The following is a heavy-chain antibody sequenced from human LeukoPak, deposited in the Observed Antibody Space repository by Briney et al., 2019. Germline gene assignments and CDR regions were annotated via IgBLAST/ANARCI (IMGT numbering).Heavy chain of an antibody. CDR1: GGSISSGGYY. J-gene: IGHJ4*02. CDR3: ARAPESYYDSSGYFDY. Sequence: SETLSLTCTVSGGSISSGGYYWSWIRQHPGTGLEWLGYIYYSGSTYYNPSLKSRVTISVDTSKNQFSLKLSSVTAADTAVYYCARAPESYYDSSGYFDYWGQGTLVTVSS. D-gene: IGHD3-22*01. CDR2: IYYSGST. V-gene: IGHV4-31*03.